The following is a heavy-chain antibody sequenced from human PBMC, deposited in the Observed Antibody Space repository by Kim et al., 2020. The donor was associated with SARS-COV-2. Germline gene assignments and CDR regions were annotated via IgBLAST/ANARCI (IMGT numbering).Heavy chain of an antibody. CDR1: GYTFTSYA. Sequence: ASVKVSCKASGYTFTSYAMHWVRQAPGQRLEWMGWINAGNGNTKYSQKFQGRVTITRDTSASTAYMELSSLRSEDTAVYYCARDGRLRYFDWPTPFDYWGQGTLVTVSS. V-gene: IGHV1-3*01. CDR2: INAGNGNT. J-gene: IGHJ4*02. D-gene: IGHD3-9*01. CDR3: ARDGRLRYFDWPTPFDY.